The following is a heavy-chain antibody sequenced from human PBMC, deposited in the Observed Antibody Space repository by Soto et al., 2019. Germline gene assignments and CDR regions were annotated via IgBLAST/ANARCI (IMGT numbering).Heavy chain of an antibody. V-gene: IGHV3-7*03. CDR1: GFTFSSYW. J-gene: IGHJ4*02. D-gene: IGHD3-16*01. CDR3: ARQWGDYVCDY. CDR2: IKQDGSEK. Sequence: GGSLRLSCAASGFTFSSYWMSWVRQAPGKGLEWVANIKQDGSEKYYVDSVNGRFTISRDNAKNSLYLQMNSLRAEDTAVYYCARQWGDYVCDYWGQGTLVTVSS.